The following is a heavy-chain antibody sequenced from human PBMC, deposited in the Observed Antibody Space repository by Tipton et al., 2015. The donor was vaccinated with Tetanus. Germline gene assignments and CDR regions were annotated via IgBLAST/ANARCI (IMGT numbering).Heavy chain of an antibody. CDR3: ARDGQPGYYFGMDV. CDR1: GGSISSDY. J-gene: IGHJ6*02. D-gene: IGHD1-14*01. CDR2: IYTSGST. Sequence: LRLSCAVSGGSISSDYWSWIRQPAGKGLEWIGRIYTSGSTNYNPSLKSRVTMSVDTSKNRLSLKLSSMTAADPAIYYCARDGQPGYYFGMDVWGQGTTVTVSS. V-gene: IGHV4-4*07.